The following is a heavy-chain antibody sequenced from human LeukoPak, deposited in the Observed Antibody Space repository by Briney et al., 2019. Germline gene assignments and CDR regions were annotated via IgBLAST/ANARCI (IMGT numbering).Heavy chain of an antibody. CDR2: ISSSGSTI. Sequence: GGSLRLSCAASGFTFSSYWMSRVRQAPGKGLEWVSYISSSGSTIYYADSVKGRFTISRDNAKNSLYLQMNSLRAEDTAVYYCARDGLPGGYYYMDVWGKGTTVTVSS. V-gene: IGHV3-48*04. CDR1: GFTFSSYW. CDR3: ARDGLPGGYYYMDV. J-gene: IGHJ6*03.